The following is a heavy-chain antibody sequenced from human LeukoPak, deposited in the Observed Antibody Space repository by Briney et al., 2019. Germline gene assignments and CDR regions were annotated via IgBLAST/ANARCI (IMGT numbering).Heavy chain of an antibody. CDR1: GGTFSSYA. Sequence: SVKVSCKASGGTFSSYAISWVRQAPGQGLEWMGGIIPIFGTANYAQKFQGRVTITADESTSTAYMELSSLRSEDTAVYYCARERNKWLSKRVYSFDPWGQGTWSPSPQ. J-gene: IGHJ5*02. V-gene: IGHV1-69*13. CDR3: ARERNKWLSKRVYSFDP. CDR2: IIPIFGTA. D-gene: IGHD3-22*01.